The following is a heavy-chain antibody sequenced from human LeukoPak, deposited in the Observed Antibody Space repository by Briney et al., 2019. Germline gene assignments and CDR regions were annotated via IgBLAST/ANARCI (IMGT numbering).Heavy chain of an antibody. V-gene: IGHV1-2*02. CDR3: ARGRVSVGDASGWSG. J-gene: IGHJ4*02. CDR2: LNPNSGGT. D-gene: IGHD6-19*01. CDR1: GYTXTDYY. Sequence: ASVKVSCKASGYTXTDYYMHWVRQAPGQGLEWMGWLNPNSGGTKYAEKFQGRVTMTRDTSISTAYMELSSLSSDDTAAYYCARGRVSVGDASGWSGWGQGTLVTVSS.